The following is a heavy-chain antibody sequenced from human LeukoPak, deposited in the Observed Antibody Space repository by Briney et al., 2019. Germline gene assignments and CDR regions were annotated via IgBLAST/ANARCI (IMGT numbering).Heavy chain of an antibody. Sequence: SETLSLTCTVSGGSISSGSYYWSWIRQPAGKGLEWFGRIYTSESTNYNPSLKSRVTIAVDTSKNQFSLKLSSVAAADTAVYYCARSYDSSGYYYGCDSWGQGTLVTVSS. V-gene: IGHV4-61*02. CDR3: ARSYDSSGYYYGCDS. D-gene: IGHD3-22*01. CDR2: IYTSEST. J-gene: IGHJ4*02. CDR1: GGSISSGSYY.